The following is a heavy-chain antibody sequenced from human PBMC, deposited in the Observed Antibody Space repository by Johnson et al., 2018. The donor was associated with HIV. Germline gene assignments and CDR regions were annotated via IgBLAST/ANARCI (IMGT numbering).Heavy chain of an antibody. Sequence: QVQVVESGGGVVQPGRALRLSCAASGFTFNYYGMHWVRQDPGKGLAWVAVIWYDGSNKYYADSVKGRFTISRDNSKNTLYMQMNSLRAEDTAVYYCARERYGSQAIDGFDIWGQGTMVTVSS. CDR2: IWYDGSNK. CDR3: ARERYGSQAIDGFDI. J-gene: IGHJ3*02. D-gene: IGHD2-15*01. CDR1: GFTFNYYG. V-gene: IGHV3-30*19.